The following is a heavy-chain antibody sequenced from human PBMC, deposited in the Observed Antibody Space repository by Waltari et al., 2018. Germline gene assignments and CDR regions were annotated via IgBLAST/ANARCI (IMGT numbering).Heavy chain of an antibody. V-gene: IGHV3-23*01. D-gene: IGHD3-16*01. Sequence: EVQLLESGGTLIQPGGSLRLSCASSGFTFSTYTLAWVRQTPGKGLEWVSAIFDTDGRALYTDSVKGRFTISRDNSKDTLFLEMNSLRAEDTALYFCAKILHEKTSNMIFDSWGQGTLVTVSA. CDR1: GFTFSTYT. CDR2: IFDTDGRA. CDR3: AKILHEKTSNMIFDS. J-gene: IGHJ4*02.